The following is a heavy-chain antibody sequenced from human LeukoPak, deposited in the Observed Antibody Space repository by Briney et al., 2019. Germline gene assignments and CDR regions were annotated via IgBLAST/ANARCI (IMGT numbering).Heavy chain of an antibody. D-gene: IGHD5-18*01. J-gene: IGHJ2*01. CDR2: ISYDGRNK. Sequence: PEKSLRLSCAASGFTFSNYALHWVRQAPGKGLEWVAVISYDGRNKYYADSVKGRFTISRDNSKNTLYLHMNSLRGDDTAMYYCAKEGDTALVTGYFDLWGRGTLVTVSS. CDR3: AKEGDTALVTGYFDL. V-gene: IGHV3-30*04. CDR1: GFTFSNYA.